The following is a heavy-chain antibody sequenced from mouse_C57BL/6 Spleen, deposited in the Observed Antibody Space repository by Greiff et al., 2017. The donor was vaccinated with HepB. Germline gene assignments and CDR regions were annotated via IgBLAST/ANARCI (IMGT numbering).Heavy chain of an antibody. Sequence: QVQLKQSGAELVKPGASVKLSCKASGYTFTEYTIHWVKQRSGQGLEWIGWFYPGSGSIKYNEKFKDKATLTADKSSSTVYRELSRLTSEDSAVYFWARHARRDDYGRSFWYFDVWGTGTTVTVSS. CDR1: GYTFTEYT. CDR2: FYPGSGSI. J-gene: IGHJ1*03. V-gene: IGHV1-62-2*01. D-gene: IGHD1-1*01. CDR3: ARHARRDDYGRSFWYFDV.